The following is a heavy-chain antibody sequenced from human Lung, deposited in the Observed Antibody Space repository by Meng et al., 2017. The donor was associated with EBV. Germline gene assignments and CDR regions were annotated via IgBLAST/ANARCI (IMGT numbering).Heavy chain of an antibody. CDR1: GGSISTYY. J-gene: IGHJ5*02. Sequence: QLQLTHSGPGRVKPPAPLSLPCTVSGGSISTYYWSWIRQPPGKGLEWIGYIFYSGSTNYNPSLKSRVTISVDTSKNQFSLKLTSVTAADTAVYYCARHLYIMIRGYGFDPWGQGTLVTVSS. CDR3: ARHLYIMIRGYGFDP. V-gene: IGHV4-59*08. D-gene: IGHD3-10*01. CDR2: IFYSGST.